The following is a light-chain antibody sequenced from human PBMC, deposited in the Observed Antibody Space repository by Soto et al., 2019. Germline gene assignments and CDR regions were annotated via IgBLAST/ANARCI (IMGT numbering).Light chain of an antibody. CDR2: DVS. CDR1: SSDVGGYDY. V-gene: IGLV2-14*01. J-gene: IGLJ2*01. CDR3: NSYTSSSTVA. Sequence: QSVLTQPASVSESPGQSVTISCTGTSSDVGGYDYVSWYQQHPGKAPQLLIYDVSIWPSGVSDRFSGSKSGNTASLTISGLQAEDEADYYCNSYTSSSTVAFGGGTKVTVL.